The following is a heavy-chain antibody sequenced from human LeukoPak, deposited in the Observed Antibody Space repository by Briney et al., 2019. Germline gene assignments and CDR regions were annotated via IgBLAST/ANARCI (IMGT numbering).Heavy chain of an antibody. J-gene: IGHJ3*02. V-gene: IGHV1-24*01. D-gene: IGHD3-22*01. CDR2: FDHEDGET. CDR3: ASLTMIVVVINADAFDI. Sequence: ASVKVSCKVSGYTLTELSMHWVRQAPGKGLEWMGGFDHEDGETIYAQKFQGRVTMTEDTSTDTAYMELSRLRSDDTAVYYCASLTMIVVVINADAFDIWGQGTMVTVSS. CDR1: GYTLTELS.